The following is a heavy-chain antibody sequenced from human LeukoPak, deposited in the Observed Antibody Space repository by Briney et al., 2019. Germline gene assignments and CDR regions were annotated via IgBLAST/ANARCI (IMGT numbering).Heavy chain of an antibody. CDR1: GFTVNSNY. D-gene: IGHD2-21*02. J-gene: IGHJ4*02. CDR2: IYSGGST. Sequence: GGSLRLSCAASGFTVNSNYMSWVRQAPGKGLEWVSLIYSGGSTYYADSVKGRFTISRDNTKNTLYLQMNSLRAEDTAVYYCTKAGGDGGFDYWSLGTLVTVSS. V-gene: IGHV3-66*01. CDR3: TKAGGDGGFDY.